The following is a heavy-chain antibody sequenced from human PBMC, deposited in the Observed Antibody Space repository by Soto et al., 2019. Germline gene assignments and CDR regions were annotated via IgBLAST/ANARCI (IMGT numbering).Heavy chain of an antibody. J-gene: IGHJ3*02. CDR3: VREGGYSSSWYPNISAAFDI. V-gene: IGHV3-33*01. CDR2: IWYDGSNK. Sequence: QVQLVESGGGVVQPGRSLRLSCAASGFTFSSYGMHWVRQAPGKGLEWVAVIWYDGSNKYYADSVKGRFTISRDNSKNTLYLQMNRLRAEDTAVYYCVREGGYSSSWYPNISAAFDIWGQGTMVTVSS. CDR1: GFTFSSYG. D-gene: IGHD6-13*01.